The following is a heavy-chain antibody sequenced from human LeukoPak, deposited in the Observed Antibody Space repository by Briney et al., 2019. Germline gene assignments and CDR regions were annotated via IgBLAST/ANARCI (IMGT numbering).Heavy chain of an antibody. V-gene: IGHV3-30*18. Sequence: GGSLRLSCAASGFTFSSYGMHWVRQAPGKGLEGVAVISYDGSNKYYADSVKGRFTISRDNSKNTLYLQTNSLRAEDTAVYYCAKDRTVTPRSRGGTPGYWGQGTLVTVSS. CDR1: GFTFSSYG. CDR2: ISYDGSNK. D-gene: IGHD4-17*01. J-gene: IGHJ4*02. CDR3: AKDRTVTPRSRGGTPGY.